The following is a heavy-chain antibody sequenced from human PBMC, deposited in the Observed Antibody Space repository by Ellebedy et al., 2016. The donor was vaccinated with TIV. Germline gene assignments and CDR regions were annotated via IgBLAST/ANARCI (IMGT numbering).Heavy chain of an antibody. CDR1: GGSIRSSSYY. CDR2: IYYSGST. V-gene: IGHV4-39*01. D-gene: IGHD6-13*01. Sequence: MPSETLSLTCTVSGGSIRSSSYYWGWIRQPPGKGLEWTGSIYYSGSTYYNPSLKSRVTLPVDTSKKQFSLKLSSVTAADTAVYYCARHPDSSNWYMVWWFDPWGQGTLVTVSS. CDR3: ARHPDSSNWYMVWWFDP. J-gene: IGHJ5*02.